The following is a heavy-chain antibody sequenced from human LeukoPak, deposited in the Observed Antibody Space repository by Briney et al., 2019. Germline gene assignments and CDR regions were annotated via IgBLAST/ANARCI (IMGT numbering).Heavy chain of an antibody. CDR1: GYTFTGYY. J-gene: IGHJ4*02. V-gene: IGHV1-2*06. D-gene: IGHD1-26*01. CDR2: INPNSGGT. Sequence: ASVKVSCKASGYTFTGYYMHWVRQAPGQGLEWMGRINPNSGGTNYAQKFQGRVTITTDESTSTAYMELSSLRSEDTAVYYCAREIVGAIDYWGQGTLVTVSS. CDR3: AREIVGAIDY.